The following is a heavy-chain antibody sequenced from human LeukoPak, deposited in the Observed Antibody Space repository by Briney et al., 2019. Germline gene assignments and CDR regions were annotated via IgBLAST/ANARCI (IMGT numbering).Heavy chain of an antibody. CDR3: ARDGTSTDDY. CDR1: GYTFSNFG. Sequence: ASVGVSCKTSGYTFSNFGINWVRQAPGQGLEWMGWISGNNDNPNYGQKFQGRFTVTTDSSTSTAYMELRNLRFDDTAVYYCARDGTSTDDYWGQGTLVTVSS. CDR2: ISGNNDNP. V-gene: IGHV1-18*01. J-gene: IGHJ4*02. D-gene: IGHD2-2*01.